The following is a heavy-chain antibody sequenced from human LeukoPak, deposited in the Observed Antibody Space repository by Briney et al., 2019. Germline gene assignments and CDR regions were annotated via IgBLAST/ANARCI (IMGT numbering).Heavy chain of an antibody. Sequence: GRSLRLSCAASGFTFSRYGMHWVRQAPGKGLEWVAVISFDASNKYYADPVKGRFTVSRDNSKNTLYLQMNSLRAEDTAVYYCARAKGVSTGYRPTDYWGQGTLVTVSS. CDR3: ARAKGVSTGYRPTDY. J-gene: IGHJ4*02. D-gene: IGHD3-22*01. V-gene: IGHV3-30*03. CDR1: GFTFSRYG. CDR2: ISFDASNK.